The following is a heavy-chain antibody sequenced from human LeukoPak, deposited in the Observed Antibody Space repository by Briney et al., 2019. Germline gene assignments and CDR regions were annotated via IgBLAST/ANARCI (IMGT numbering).Heavy chain of an antibody. CDR3: ARKRGSGDYEYHYYDMDV. J-gene: IGHJ6*02. D-gene: IGHD4-17*01. CDR1: GFTFSSYG. V-gene: IGHV3-33*01. CDR2: IWYDGSNK. Sequence: GGSLRLSCAASGFTFSSYGMHWVRQAPGKGLEWVAVIWYDGSNKHYADSVRGRFTISRDSSKNTLYLQMTSLRAEDTAVYYCARKRGSGDYEYHYYDMDVWGQGTTVTVSS.